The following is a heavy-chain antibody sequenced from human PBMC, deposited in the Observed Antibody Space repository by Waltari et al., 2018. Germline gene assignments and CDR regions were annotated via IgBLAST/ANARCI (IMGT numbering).Heavy chain of an antibody. Sequence: QVQLVQSGAEVKKPGASVKVSCKVSGYTLTELSMHWVRQAPGKGLEWMGGFDPEDDETSYAQKFQGRVTMTEDTSTDTAYMELSSLRSEDTAVYYCATGPKGDSSGYYYAKYFQHWGQGTLVTVSS. CDR2: FDPEDDET. CDR3: ATGPKGDSSGYYYAKYFQH. V-gene: IGHV1-24*01. D-gene: IGHD3-22*01. J-gene: IGHJ1*01. CDR1: GYTLTELS.